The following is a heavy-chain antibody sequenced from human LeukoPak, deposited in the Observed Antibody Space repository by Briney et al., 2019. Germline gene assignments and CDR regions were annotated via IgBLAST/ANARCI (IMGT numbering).Heavy chain of an antibody. D-gene: IGHD3-22*01. J-gene: IGHJ3*02. CDR1: GFNFGDYG. Sequence: GGSLRLSCTASGFNFGDYGLSWVRQAPGKGLEWIGFIRRRANDGTTEYAASVKGRFTISRDDSRSIAYLQMNSLKTEDTAVYYCTRRYNYDSSGYYYVRDAFDIWGQGTMVTVSS. CDR3: TRRYNYDSSGYYYVRDAFDI. V-gene: IGHV3-49*04. CDR2: IRRRANDGTT.